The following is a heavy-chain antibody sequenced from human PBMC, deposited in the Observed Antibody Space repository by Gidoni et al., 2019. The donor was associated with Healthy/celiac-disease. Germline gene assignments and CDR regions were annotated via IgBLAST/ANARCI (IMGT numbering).Heavy chain of an antibody. CDR1: GFTFSSYG. Sequence: QVQLVESGGGVVQPGRSLRLFCAASGFTFSSYGMHWVRQAPGKGLEWVAVITYDGGNKYYAESVKGRFTISRDNSKNTLYVQMNSLRAQDTAVYYCARASGTPPDYYFDYWGQGTLVTVSS. CDR2: ITYDGGNK. V-gene: IGHV3-30*03. CDR3: ARASGTPPDYYFDY. D-gene: IGHD1-1*01. J-gene: IGHJ4*02.